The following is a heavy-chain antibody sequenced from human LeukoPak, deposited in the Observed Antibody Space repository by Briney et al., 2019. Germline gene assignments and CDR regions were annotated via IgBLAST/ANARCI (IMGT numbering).Heavy chain of an antibody. CDR3: AEDFANWGLMDV. CDR1: GFTFDDYA. J-gene: IGHJ6*04. V-gene: IGHV3-43*02. D-gene: IGHD7-27*01. Sequence: GGSLRLSCAASGFTFDDYAMHWVRQAPGKGLEWVSPISGDGGSTYYADSVKGRFTISRDNSKNSLYLQMNSLRTEDTALYYCAEDFANWGLMDVWGKGTTVTVSS. CDR2: ISGDGGST.